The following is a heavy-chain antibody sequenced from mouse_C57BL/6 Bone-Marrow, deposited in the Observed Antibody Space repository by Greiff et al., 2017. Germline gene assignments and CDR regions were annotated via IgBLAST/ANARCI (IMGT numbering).Heavy chain of an antibody. CDR3: ARNGNYPYWYFDV. Sequence: VKLMESGAELARPGASVKLSCKASGYTFTSYGISWVKQRTGQGLEWIGDIYPRSGNTYYNEKFKGKATLTADKSSSTAYMELRSLTSEDSAVYCCARNGNYPYWYFDVWGTGTTVTVSS. CDR2: IYPRSGNT. CDR1: GYTFTSYG. D-gene: IGHD2-1*01. V-gene: IGHV1-81*01. J-gene: IGHJ1*03.